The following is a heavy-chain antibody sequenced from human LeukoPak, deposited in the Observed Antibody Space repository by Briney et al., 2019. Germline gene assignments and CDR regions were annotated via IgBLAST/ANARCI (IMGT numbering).Heavy chain of an antibody. CDR3: ARRGISSKYYYYGMDV. CDR2: IYPGDSDT. J-gene: IGHJ6*02. V-gene: IGHV5-51*01. Sequence: GESLKISCKGSGYSFTSYWIGWVRQMPGNGLEWMGIIYPGDSDTRYSPSFQGQVTISADKSISTAYLQWSSLKASDTAMYYCARRGISSKYYYYGMDVWGQGTTVTVSS. D-gene: IGHD3-3*02. CDR1: GYSFTSYW.